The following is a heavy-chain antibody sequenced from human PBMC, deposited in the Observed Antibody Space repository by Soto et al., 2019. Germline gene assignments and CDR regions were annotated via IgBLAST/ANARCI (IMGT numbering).Heavy chain of an antibody. J-gene: IGHJ4*02. Sequence: EVQLVDSGGGLVQPGGSLRLSCAASGFIFSNYVMSWVRQAPGKGLEWVSSISDSGGTSYYADSVKGRFTISRDNSKNTQWLQMNSLRAEDTAIYWCAKRPRALLTFDYWGQGTLVTVSS. CDR2: ISDSGGTS. CDR1: GFIFSNYV. V-gene: IGHV3-23*04. CDR3: AKRPRALLTFDY. D-gene: IGHD1-26*01.